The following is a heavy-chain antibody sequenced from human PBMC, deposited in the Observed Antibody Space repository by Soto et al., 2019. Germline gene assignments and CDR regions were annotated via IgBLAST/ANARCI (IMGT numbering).Heavy chain of an antibody. CDR1: GGSISSYY. D-gene: IGHD3-3*01. CDR2: IYYSGST. V-gene: IGHV4-59*08. Sequence: QVQLQESGPGLVKPSETLSLTCTVSGGSISSYYWSWIRQPPGKGLEWIGYIYYSGSTNYNPSLKSRVTISVDTSKNQFSLKLSSVTAADTAVYYCARHSPIPRFLEWQPPPELYYYYYMDVWGKGTTVTVSS. CDR3: ARHSPIPRFLEWQPPPELYYYYYMDV. J-gene: IGHJ6*03.